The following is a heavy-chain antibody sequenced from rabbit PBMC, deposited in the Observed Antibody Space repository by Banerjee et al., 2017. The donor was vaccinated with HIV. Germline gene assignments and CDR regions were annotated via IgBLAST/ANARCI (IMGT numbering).Heavy chain of an antibody. D-gene: IGHD7-1*01. Sequence: QEQLEESGGDLVKPEGSLTLTCTASGFSFSNKYVMCWVRQAPGKGLEWIACIYTSSGSTWYANWVNGRFTTSKTSSTTVTLQMTSLTAADTATYFCARDTDDYSGYVLDLWGPGTLVTVS. J-gene: IGHJ4*01. CDR3: ARDTDDYSGYVLDL. CDR1: GFSFSNKYV. CDR2: IYTSSGST. V-gene: IGHV1S45*01.